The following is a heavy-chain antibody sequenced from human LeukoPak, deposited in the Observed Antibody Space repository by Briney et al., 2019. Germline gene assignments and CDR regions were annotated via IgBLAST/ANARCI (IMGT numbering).Heavy chain of an antibody. J-gene: IGHJ4*02. CDR1: GFTFSSYE. CDR2: ISSSGSTI. CDR3: AKDLLWFGETLNPQIDY. Sequence: PGGSERLSCAASGFTFSSYEMNWVRQAPGKGLEWVSYISSSGSTIYYADSVKGRFTISRDNSKNTLYLQMNSLRAEDTAVYYCAKDLLWFGETLNPQIDYWGQGTLVTVSS. V-gene: IGHV3-48*03. D-gene: IGHD3-10*01.